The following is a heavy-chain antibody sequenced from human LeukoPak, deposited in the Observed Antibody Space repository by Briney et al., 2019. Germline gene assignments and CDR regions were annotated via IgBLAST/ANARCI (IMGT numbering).Heavy chain of an antibody. CDR2: ISSSGSTI. D-gene: IGHD5-12*01. Sequence: GGSLRLSCAASGFTFSSYEMNWVRQAPGKGREWVSYISSSGSTIYYADSVKGRFTISRDNAKNSLYLQMNSLRAEDTAVYYCARLSGYDYYFDYWGQGTLVTVSS. J-gene: IGHJ4*02. CDR3: ARLSGYDYYFDY. CDR1: GFTFSSYE. V-gene: IGHV3-48*03.